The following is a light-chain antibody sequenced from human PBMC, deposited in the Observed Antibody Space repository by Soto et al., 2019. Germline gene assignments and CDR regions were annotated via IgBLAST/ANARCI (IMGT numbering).Light chain of an antibody. Sequence: EIVMTQSPATLSVSPGERATLSCRASQSVSGNLAWYQQKPGQAPRLLIYGASTRATGIPARCSGSGSGTESTLTISSLQSEDFAVYYCQQYNKWPPLTFGGGTKVEIK. V-gene: IGKV3-15*01. CDR3: QQYNKWPPLT. CDR1: QSVSGN. CDR2: GAS. J-gene: IGKJ4*01.